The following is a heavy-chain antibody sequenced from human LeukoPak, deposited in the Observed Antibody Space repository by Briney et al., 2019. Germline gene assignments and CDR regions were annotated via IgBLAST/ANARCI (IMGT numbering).Heavy chain of an antibody. CDR3: ARRGVYGGNSGIWNYYYYYYMDV. J-gene: IGHJ6*03. CDR2: IYHSGST. CDR1: GYSISSGYY. D-gene: IGHD4-23*01. V-gene: IGHV4-38-2*02. Sequence: PSETLSLTCTVSGYSISSGYYWGWIRQPPGKGLEWIGSIYHSGSTYYNPSLKSRVTISVDTSKNQFSLKLSSVTAADTAVYYCARRGVYGGNSGIWNYYYYYYMDVWGKGTTVTISS.